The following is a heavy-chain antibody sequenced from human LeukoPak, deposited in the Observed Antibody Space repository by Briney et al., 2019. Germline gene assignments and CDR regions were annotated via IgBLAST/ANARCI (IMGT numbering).Heavy chain of an antibody. CDR1: GYTFTSYD. V-gene: IGHV1-8*03. J-gene: IGHJ6*03. Sequence: ASVKVSCKASGYTFTSYDINWVRQATGEGLEWMGWMNPNSGNTGYAQKFQGRVTITRNTSISTAYMELSSLRSEDTAVYYCARSAQTSALPTHYYYYMDVWGKGTTVTVSS. CDR3: ARSAQTSALPTHYYYYMDV. CDR2: MNPNSGNT.